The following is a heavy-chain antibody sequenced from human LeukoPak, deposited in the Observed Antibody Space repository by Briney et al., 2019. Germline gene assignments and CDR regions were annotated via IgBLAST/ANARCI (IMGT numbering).Heavy chain of an antibody. Sequence: SETLSLTCTVSGGSISSSNYYWGWIRQPPGKGLGWIGSLYYSGSTYYNPSLKSRVTISVVTSKNQFSLKLSSVTAADRAVYYCARGYCSSTSCSGIGYMDVWGKGTTVTVSS. CDR1: GGSISSSNYY. CDR2: LYYSGST. D-gene: IGHD2-2*01. V-gene: IGHV4-39*01. CDR3: ARGYCSSTSCSGIGYMDV. J-gene: IGHJ6*03.